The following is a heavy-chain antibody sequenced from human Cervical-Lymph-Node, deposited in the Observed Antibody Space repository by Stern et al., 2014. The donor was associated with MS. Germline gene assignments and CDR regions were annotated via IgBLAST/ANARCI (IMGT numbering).Heavy chain of an antibody. CDR3: ARGGVIYTQDRNGFDV. J-gene: IGHJ3*01. CDR2: IYHRGST. V-gene: IGHV4-30-2*01. Sequence: VQLVESGSGQAKPSQTLSLTCAVSGGSISSGGSSWNWFRQPPGKGLEWIGFIYHRGSTYYNPSLKGRVFISVDTSKNHFALNLRSVTAADTAVYYCARGGVIYTQDRNGFDVWGQGTMVTVSS. D-gene: IGHD2-21*01. CDR1: GGSISSGGSS.